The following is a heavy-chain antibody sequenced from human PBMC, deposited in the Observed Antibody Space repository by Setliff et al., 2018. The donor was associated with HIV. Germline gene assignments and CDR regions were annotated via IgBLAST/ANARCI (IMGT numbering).Heavy chain of an antibody. CDR2: MYFRGNA. D-gene: IGHD3-10*01. CDR3: ARVETTVRGATYGMDV. CDR1: GGSISSHY. Sequence: NPSETLSLTCTVSGGSISSHYWSWIRQAPGKGLEWIGTMYFRGNARNSPSLKSRVTISVDTSKNQLSLNLTSVTAADTAVYYCARVETTVRGATYGMDVWGQGTTVT. J-gene: IGHJ6*02. V-gene: IGHV4-59*11.